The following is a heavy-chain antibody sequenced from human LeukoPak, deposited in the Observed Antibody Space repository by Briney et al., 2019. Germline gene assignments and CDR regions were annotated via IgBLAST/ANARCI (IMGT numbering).Heavy chain of an antibody. CDR3: AKTEGMVRSWDY. J-gene: IGHJ4*02. Sequence: GGSLRLSCAASGFXFSSYAMSWVRQAPGKGLEWVSAISGSGGSTYYADSVKGRFTISRDNSKNTLYLQMNSLRAEDTAVYYCAKTEGMVRSWDYWGQGTLVTVSS. CDR1: GFXFSSYA. D-gene: IGHD3-10*01. V-gene: IGHV3-23*01. CDR2: ISGSGGST.